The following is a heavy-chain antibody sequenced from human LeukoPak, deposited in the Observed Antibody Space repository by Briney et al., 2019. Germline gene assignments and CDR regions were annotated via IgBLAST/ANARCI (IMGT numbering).Heavy chain of an antibody. CDR3: AKWFGSSSSWYDY. CDR2: ISGSGGST. CDR1: GFSFSSYV. J-gene: IGHJ4*02. Sequence: GGSLRLSSAASGFSFSSYVMSWVRQAPGKGLEWVSGISGSGGSTNYADSVKGRFTISRDNSKNTLYLQMNSLRAEDTAVYYCAKWFGSSSSWYDYWGQGTLVTVSS. D-gene: IGHD6-13*01. V-gene: IGHV3-23*01.